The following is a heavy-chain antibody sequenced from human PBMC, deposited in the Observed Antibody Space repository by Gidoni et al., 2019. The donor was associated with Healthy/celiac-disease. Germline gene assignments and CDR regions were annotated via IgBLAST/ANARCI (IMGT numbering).Heavy chain of an antibody. Sequence: EVQLVESGGGLVQPGGSLRLSCAASGFTFSSYAMSWVRQAPGKGLEWVSAISGSGGSTYYADSVKGRFTISRDNSKNTLYLQMNSRRAEDTAVYYCANLWTEPRRITMVRGAKIDYWGQGTLVTVSS. J-gene: IGHJ4*02. CDR1: GFTFSSYA. V-gene: IGHV3-23*04. CDR3: ANLWTEPRRITMVRGAKIDY. D-gene: IGHD3-10*01. CDR2: ISGSGGST.